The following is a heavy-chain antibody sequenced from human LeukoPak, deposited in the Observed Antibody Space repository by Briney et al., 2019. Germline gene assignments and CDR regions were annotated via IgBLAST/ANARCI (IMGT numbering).Heavy chain of an antibody. D-gene: IGHD2-2*02. J-gene: IGHJ6*03. V-gene: IGHV1-24*01. Sequence: GASVKVSCKVSGYTLTELSMHWVRQAPGKGLEWMGGFDREDSETIYAQKFQGRVTITTDESTSTAYMELSSLRSEDTAVYYCASAIGDYYYYYYMDVWGKGTTVTVSS. CDR2: FDREDSET. CDR3: ASAIGDYYYYYYMDV. CDR1: GYTLTELS.